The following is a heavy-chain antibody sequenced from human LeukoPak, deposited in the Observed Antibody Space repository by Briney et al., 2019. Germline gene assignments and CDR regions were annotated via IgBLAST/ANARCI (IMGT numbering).Heavy chain of an antibody. Sequence: GGSLRLSCAASGFTFSSYGMHWVRQAPGKGLERVAVISYDGSNKYYADSVKGRFTISRDNSKNTLSLQMNSLRAEDTAVYYCAKIGPLVVVVPAAPDEYGMDVWGKGTTVTVSS. J-gene: IGHJ6*04. CDR1: GFTFSSYG. CDR3: AKIGPLVVVVPAAPDEYGMDV. V-gene: IGHV3-30*18. CDR2: ISYDGSNK. D-gene: IGHD2-2*01.